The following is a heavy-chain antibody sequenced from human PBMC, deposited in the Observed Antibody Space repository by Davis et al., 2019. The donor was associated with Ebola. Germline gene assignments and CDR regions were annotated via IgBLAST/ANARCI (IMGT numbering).Heavy chain of an antibody. V-gene: IGHV3-7*01. CDR2: IKQDGSEK. CDR3: ASYSGYYYYGMDV. Sequence: GESLKISRAASGFTFSSYWMSWVRQAPGKGLEWVANIKQDGSEKYYVDSVKGRFTISRDNAKNSLYLQMNSLRAEDTAVYYCASYSGYYYYGMDVWGQGTTVTVSS. CDR1: GFTFSSYW. J-gene: IGHJ6*02. D-gene: IGHD4-11*01.